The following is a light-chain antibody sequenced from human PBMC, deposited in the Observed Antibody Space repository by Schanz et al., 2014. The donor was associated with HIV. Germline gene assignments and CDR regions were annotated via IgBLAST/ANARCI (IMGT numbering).Light chain of an antibody. V-gene: IGKV3-20*01. CDR1: QSVSSN. Sequence: EIVMTQSPATLSVSPGERATLSCRASQSVSSNLAWYQQKPGQAPRLLIYGASSRATGIPDRFSGSGSGTDFTLTISGLEPEDFAVYYCQQFGSSRTFGQGTKVEIK. CDR3: QQFGSSRT. CDR2: GAS. J-gene: IGKJ1*01.